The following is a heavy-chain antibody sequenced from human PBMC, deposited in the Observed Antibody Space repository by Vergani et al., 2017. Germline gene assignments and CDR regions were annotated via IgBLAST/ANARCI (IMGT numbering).Heavy chain of an antibody. V-gene: IGHV1-69*02. J-gene: IGHJ4*02. CDR3: AIRNMAARADFDY. D-gene: IGHD6-6*01. CDR1: GGTFSSYT. Sequence: QVQLVQSGAEVKKPGSSVKVSCKASGGTFSSYTISWVRQAPGQGLEWMGRIIPILGIANYAQKFQGRVTITADKSTSTAYMELSSLRSEDTAVYYCAIRNMAARADFDYWGQGTLVTVSS. CDR2: IIPILGIA.